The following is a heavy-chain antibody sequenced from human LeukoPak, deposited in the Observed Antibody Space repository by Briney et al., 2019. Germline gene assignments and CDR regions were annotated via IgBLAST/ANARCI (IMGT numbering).Heavy chain of an antibody. CDR2: IYYSGST. CDR3: ARVQDPALRYFDY. D-gene: IGHD1-1*01. J-gene: IGHJ4*02. CDR1: GGSISSGDYY. Sequence: PSQTLSLTCTVSGGSISSGDYYWSWIRQPPGKGLEWIGYIYYSGSTYYNPSLKSRVTISVDTSKNQFSLKLSSVTAADTAVYYCARVQDPALRYFDYWGQGTLVTVSS. V-gene: IGHV4-30-4*08.